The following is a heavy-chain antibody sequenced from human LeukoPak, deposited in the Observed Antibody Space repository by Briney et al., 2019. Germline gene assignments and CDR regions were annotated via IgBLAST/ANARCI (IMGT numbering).Heavy chain of an antibody. V-gene: IGHV3-23*01. Sequence: GGSLRLSCAASGFTFNSYEMNWVRQAPGKGLEWVSLIGSSGGSTYYADSVKGRFTISRDNSKNTLSLQMNSLRVEDTAIYYCAKDIQLSTWGLGTMVTVSS. J-gene: IGHJ3*01. CDR1: GFTFNSYE. CDR3: AKDIQLST. D-gene: IGHD5-24*01. CDR2: IGSSGGST.